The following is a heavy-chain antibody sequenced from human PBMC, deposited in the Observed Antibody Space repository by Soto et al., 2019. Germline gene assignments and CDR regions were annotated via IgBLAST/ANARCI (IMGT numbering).Heavy chain of an antibody. D-gene: IGHD3-22*01. CDR1: GGTLSRYA. J-gene: IGHJ4*02. Sequence: SVKVSCQASGGTLSRYAISWGRQAPGQGLEWMGGIISIFGTADYAQKFQGRVTITADESTSTAYMELSSLRSEDTAVYYCARRDYDSSGYYDLGYWGQGTLVTVSS. CDR3: ARRDYDSSGYYDLGY. V-gene: IGHV1-69*13. CDR2: IISIFGTA.